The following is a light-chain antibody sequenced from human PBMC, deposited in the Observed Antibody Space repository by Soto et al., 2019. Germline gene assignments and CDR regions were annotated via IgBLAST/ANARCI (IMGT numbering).Light chain of an antibody. CDR1: QTISNTF. Sequence: EIVLTQSPGTLSLSPGERATLSCRASQTISNTFLAWYQQRPGQAPRLLIYGASGRAAGIPDRFSGSGSGTDFTLTISSLEPEDFAVYYCQQRSNWPITFGQGTRLE. J-gene: IGKJ5*01. V-gene: IGKV3D-20*02. CDR2: GAS. CDR3: QQRSNWPIT.